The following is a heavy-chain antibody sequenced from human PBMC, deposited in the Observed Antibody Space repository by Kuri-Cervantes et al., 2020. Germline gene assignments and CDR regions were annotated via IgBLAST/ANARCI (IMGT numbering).Heavy chain of an antibody. CDR1: GFTFSSYG. Sequence: LTCAASGFTFSSYGMHWVRQAPGKGLQWVAVILYDGSNKYYADSVKGRFTISRDNSKNTLYLQMNSLRAEDTAVYYCARDRDPIVVVIGYFQHWGQGTLVTVSS. J-gene: IGHJ1*01. CDR3: ARDRDPIVVVIGYFQH. V-gene: IGHV3-33*01. D-gene: IGHD3-22*01. CDR2: ILYDGSNK.